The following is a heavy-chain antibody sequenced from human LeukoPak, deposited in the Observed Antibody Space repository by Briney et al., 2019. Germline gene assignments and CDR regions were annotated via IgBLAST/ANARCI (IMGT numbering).Heavy chain of an antibody. D-gene: IGHD6-13*01. CDR2: ISSSSSTI. J-gene: IGHJ3*02. Sequence: PGGSLRLSCAASGFTFNTYSMNWVRQAPGKGLEWVSYISSSSSTIYYADSVKGRFTISRDNAKNSLYLQMNSLRAEDTAVYYCARDIAAAGTTKDAFDIWGQGTMVTVSS. CDR1: GFTFNTYS. V-gene: IGHV3-48*01. CDR3: ARDIAAAGTTKDAFDI.